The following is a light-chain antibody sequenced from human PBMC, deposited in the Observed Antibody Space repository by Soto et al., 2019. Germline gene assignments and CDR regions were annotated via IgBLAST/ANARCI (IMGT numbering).Light chain of an antibody. V-gene: IGLV1-40*01. Sequence: QSVLTQPPSVSGAPGQRVTISCTGSSSNIGAGYDVHWYQQLPGTAPKLMIYEVSNRPSGVSNRFSGSKSGNTASLTISGLQAEDEADYYCSSYTSSSTLYVFGTGTKLTVL. J-gene: IGLJ1*01. CDR2: EVS. CDR1: SSNIGAGYD. CDR3: SSYTSSSTLYV.